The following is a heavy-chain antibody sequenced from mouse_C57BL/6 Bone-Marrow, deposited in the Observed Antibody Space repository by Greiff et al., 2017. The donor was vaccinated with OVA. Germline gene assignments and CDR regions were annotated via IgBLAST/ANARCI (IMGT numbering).Heavy chain of an antibody. CDR2: ISSGGSYT. D-gene: IGHD1-1*01. CDR1: GFTFSSYG. CDR3: ARQTVVATPGAY. V-gene: IGHV5-6*01. J-gene: IGHJ3*01. Sequence: EVHLVESGGDLVKPGGSLKLSCAASGFTFSSYGMSWVRQTPDKRLEWVATISSGGSYTYYPDSVKGRFTISRDNAKNTLYLQMSSLKSEDTAMYYCARQTVVATPGAYWGQGTLVTVSA.